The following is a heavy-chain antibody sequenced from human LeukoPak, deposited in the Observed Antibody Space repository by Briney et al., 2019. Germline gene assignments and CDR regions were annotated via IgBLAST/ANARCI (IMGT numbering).Heavy chain of an antibody. Sequence: GGSLRLSCAASGFTFSTYAMSWVRQAPGKGLEGVSGISDSGGSTSYADSVKGRFTISRDNPKNTLYLQMNSLTAEATAIYYCAKDRKHYYETPRFDPWGQGTLVTVSS. V-gene: IGHV3-23*01. CDR3: AKDRKHYYETPRFDP. J-gene: IGHJ5*02. D-gene: IGHD3-22*01. CDR2: ISDSGGST. CDR1: GFTFSTYA.